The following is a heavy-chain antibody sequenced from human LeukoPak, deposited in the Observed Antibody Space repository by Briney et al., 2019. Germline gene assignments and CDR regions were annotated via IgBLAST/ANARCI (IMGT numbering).Heavy chain of an antibody. CDR2: IYPDDSDT. CDR1: GYSFTSYW. Sequence: GESLKISCKGSGYSFTSYWIGWVRQMPGKGLEWMGIIYPDDSDTKYSPAFQGQVTISADKSISTAYLQWSSLKASDTAMYYCARLAFCTNAVCFSNYYYSMDVWGRGTTVTVSS. D-gene: IGHD2-8*01. CDR3: ARLAFCTNAVCFSNYYYSMDV. J-gene: IGHJ6*03. V-gene: IGHV5-51*03.